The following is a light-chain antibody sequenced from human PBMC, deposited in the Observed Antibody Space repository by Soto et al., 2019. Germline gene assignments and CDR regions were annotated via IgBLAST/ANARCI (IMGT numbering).Light chain of an antibody. V-gene: IGLV2-14*03. Sequence: QSALTQPASVSGSPGQSITISCTGTSSDVGGHNFVSWYQQHPGRAPKLMIYDVRNRPSGASNRFSGSKSANTASLVISGLQAEDEADYYCSSYSSSDTLVFGGGTKLTVL. CDR2: DVR. CDR3: SSYSSSDTLV. CDR1: SSDVGGHNF. J-gene: IGLJ2*01.